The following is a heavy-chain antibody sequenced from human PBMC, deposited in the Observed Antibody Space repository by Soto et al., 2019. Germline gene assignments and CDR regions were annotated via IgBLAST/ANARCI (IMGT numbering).Heavy chain of an antibody. CDR3: ARRRLLWFGKTYYYYGMDV. CDR2: IYYNGST. J-gene: IGHJ6*02. CDR1: GGSISSITYY. D-gene: IGHD3-10*01. V-gene: IGHV4-39*01. Sequence: QLQLQESGPGLVKPSETLSLTCTVSGGSISSITYYWAWIRQSPGKGLEWIGNIYYNGSTYYNPSLKSRVTISVDTSKNQFSLKLSSVTAADTAVFYCARRRLLWFGKTYYYYGMDVWGQGTTVTVSS.